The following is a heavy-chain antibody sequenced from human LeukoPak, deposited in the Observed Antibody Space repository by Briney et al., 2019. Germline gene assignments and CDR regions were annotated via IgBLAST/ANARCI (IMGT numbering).Heavy chain of an antibody. D-gene: IGHD6-19*01. Sequence: PGGSLRLSCAVSGFTFSDYWMHWVRQAPGKGLVWVSRINSDGSSTRYADSVKGRFTISRDNAKNTLYLQMNSLRAEDTAVYYCARGSDRVAVAGLNWFDPWGQGTLVTVSS. CDR3: ARGSDRVAVAGLNWFDP. CDR1: GFTFSDYW. J-gene: IGHJ5*02. V-gene: IGHV3-74*01. CDR2: INSDGSST.